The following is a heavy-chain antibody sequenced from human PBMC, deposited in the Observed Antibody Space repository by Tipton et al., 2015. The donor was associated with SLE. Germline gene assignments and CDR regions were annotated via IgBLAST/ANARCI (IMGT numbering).Heavy chain of an antibody. V-gene: IGHV4-39*07. Sequence: TLSLTCTVSGGSISRSSHYWGWIRQPPGKGLEWIGSIYYRGRTYYNSSLKSRVTISVDTSKNQFSLKLSSVTDADTAVYYCAREGQYQGWFDPWGQGTLVTVSS. D-gene: IGHD2-2*01. CDR1: GGSISRSSHY. J-gene: IGHJ5*02. CDR3: AREGQYQGWFDP. CDR2: IYYRGRT.